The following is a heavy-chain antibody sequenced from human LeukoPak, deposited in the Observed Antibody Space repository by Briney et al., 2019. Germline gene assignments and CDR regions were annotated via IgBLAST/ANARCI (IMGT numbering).Heavy chain of an antibody. D-gene: IGHD6-13*01. J-gene: IGHJ4*02. V-gene: IGHV4-34*01. CDR1: GGSFSGYY. CDR2: INHSGST. Sequence: SETLSLTCAVYGGSFSGYYWSWIRQPPGKGLEWIGEINHSGSTNYNPSLKSRVTISVDTSKNQFSLKLSSVTAADTAVYYCARMMRAAGTVDYWGQGTLVTVSS. CDR3: ARMMRAAGTVDY.